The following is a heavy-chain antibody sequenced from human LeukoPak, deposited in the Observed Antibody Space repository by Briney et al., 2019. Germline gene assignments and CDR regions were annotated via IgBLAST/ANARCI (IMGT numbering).Heavy chain of an antibody. D-gene: IGHD1-26*01. CDR3: ARYGKMGATRSYFDY. V-gene: IGHV5-51*01. CDR1: GYSFPTYW. CDR2: IYPGDSDT. Sequence: GESLKISCKGSGYSFPTYWIGWVRRMPGKGLEWMGIIYPGDSDTRYSPSFQGQVTISADKSISTAYLQWSSLKASDTAMYYCARYGKMGATRSYFDYWGQGTPVTVSS. J-gene: IGHJ4*02.